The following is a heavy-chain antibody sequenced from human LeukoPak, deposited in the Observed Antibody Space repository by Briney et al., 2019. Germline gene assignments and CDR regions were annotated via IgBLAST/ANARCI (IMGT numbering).Heavy chain of an antibody. J-gene: IGHJ6*02. Sequence: SVKVSCKASGGTFISYAISWVRQAPGQGLEWMGGIIPIFGTANYAQKFQGRVTITADESTSTAYMELGSLRSEDTAVYYCASLISDYYYYGMDVWGQGTTVTVSS. CDR2: IIPIFGTA. CDR1: GGTFISYA. D-gene: IGHD2-8*01. V-gene: IGHV1-69*13. CDR3: ASLISDYYYYGMDV.